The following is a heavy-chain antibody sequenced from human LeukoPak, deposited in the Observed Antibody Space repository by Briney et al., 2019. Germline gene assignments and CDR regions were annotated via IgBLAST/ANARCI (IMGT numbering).Heavy chain of an antibody. D-gene: IGHD2-8*02. V-gene: IGHV3-53*01. CDR1: GFTVSNNF. CDR2: IYTGGST. J-gene: IGHJ4*02. CDR3: ARDLNLGLLVGYFDY. Sequence: GGSLRLSCAASGFTVSNNFMSWVRQAPGKGLEWVSVIYTGGSTYYADSVKGRFTISRDNSKNTLYLQMNSLRAEDTAVHYCARDLNLGLLVGYFDYWGQGTLVTVSS.